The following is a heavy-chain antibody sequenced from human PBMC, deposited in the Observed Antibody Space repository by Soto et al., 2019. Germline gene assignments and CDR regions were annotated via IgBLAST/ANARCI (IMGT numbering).Heavy chain of an antibody. D-gene: IGHD6-19*01. CDR1: GFTFSSYG. J-gene: IGHJ6*02. Sequence: GGSLRLSCAASGFTFSSYGMHWVRQAPGKGLEWVAVISYDGSNKYYADSVKGRFTISRDNSKNTLYLQMNSLRAEDTAVYYCAKARGAVAGNGMDVWGQGTTVTVS. CDR2: ISYDGSNK. V-gene: IGHV3-30*18. CDR3: AKARGAVAGNGMDV.